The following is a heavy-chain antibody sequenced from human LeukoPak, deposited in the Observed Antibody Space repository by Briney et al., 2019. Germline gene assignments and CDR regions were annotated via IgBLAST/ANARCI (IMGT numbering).Heavy chain of an antibody. Sequence: GGSLRLSCAASGFTFINYSMNWVRQAPGKGLEWVSSISTNSAFIYDADSVRGRFTISRDNTNNSLYLQMDRLPVDDTAVYFCACITAPSAYWGQGPLVTVYS. J-gene: IGHJ4*02. CDR2: ISTNSAFI. V-gene: IGHV3-21*01. CDR3: ACITAPSAY. D-gene: IGHD1-14*01. CDR1: GFTFINYS.